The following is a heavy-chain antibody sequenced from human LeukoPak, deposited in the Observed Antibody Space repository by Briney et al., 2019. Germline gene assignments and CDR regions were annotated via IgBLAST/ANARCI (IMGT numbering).Heavy chain of an antibody. CDR3: ARLAELRVDY. CDR1: GGSISSSSYY. D-gene: IGHD1-26*01. J-gene: IGHJ4*02. CDR2: IYYSGST. Sequence: SETLSLTCTVSGGSISSSSYYWGWIRQPPGKGLEWIGSIYYSGSTYYNPSLKSRVTISVDTSKNQFSLKLSSVTAADTAVYYCARLAELRVDYWGQGTLVTVSS. V-gene: IGHV4-39*01.